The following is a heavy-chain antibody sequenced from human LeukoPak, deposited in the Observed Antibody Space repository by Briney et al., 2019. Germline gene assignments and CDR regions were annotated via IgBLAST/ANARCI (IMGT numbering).Heavy chain of an antibody. D-gene: IGHD4-23*01. V-gene: IGHV4-4*02. CDR3: ARAPSRGGPIPL. CDR2: IYHSGST. J-gene: IGHJ4*02. CDR1: GGSISRNHW. Sequence: SETLSLTCAVSGGSISRNHWWSWVRRPPGKGLEWIGEIYHSGSTSYNSSLKSRVTISVDNSKNQFSLRLTSVTVADTAVYYCARAPSRGGPIPLWGQGALVTVSS.